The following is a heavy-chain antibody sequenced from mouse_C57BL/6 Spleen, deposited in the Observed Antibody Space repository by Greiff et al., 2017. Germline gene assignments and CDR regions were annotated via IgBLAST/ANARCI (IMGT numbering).Heavy chain of an antibody. CDR3: TRCIGTTVVAEYYFDH. CDR1: GYTFTDYE. V-gene: IGHV1-15*01. CDR2: IDPETGGT. J-gene: IGHJ2*01. D-gene: IGHD1-1*01. Sequence: VQLQQSGAELVRPGASVTLSCKASGYTFTDYEMHWVKQTPVHGLEWIGAIDPETGGTAYNQKFKGKAILTADKSSSSAYMELRSLTSEDSAVYYCTRCIGTTVVAEYYFDHWGQGTTLTVSS.